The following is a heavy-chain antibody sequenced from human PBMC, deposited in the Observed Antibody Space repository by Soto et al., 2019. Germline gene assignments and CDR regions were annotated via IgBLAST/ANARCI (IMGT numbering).Heavy chain of an antibody. V-gene: IGHV1-8*01. CDR1: GYTFTSYD. J-gene: IGHJ6*02. CDR3: ARVDCSGGSCYSGFSYSYGMDV. Sequence: QVQLVQSGAEVKKPGASVKVSCKASGYTFTSYDINWVRQATGQGLEWMGWMNPNSGNTGYAQKFQGRVTMTRNTSISTAYMELSSLRSEDTAVYYCARVDCSGGSCYSGFSYSYGMDVWGQGTTVTVSS. CDR2: MNPNSGNT. D-gene: IGHD2-15*01.